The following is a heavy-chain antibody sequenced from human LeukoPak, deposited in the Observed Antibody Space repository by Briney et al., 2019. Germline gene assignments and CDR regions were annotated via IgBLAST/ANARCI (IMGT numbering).Heavy chain of an antibody. V-gene: IGHV1-69*04. Sequence: SVKVSCKASGYSFTTYGISWVRQAPGQGLEWTGRIIPILGIANYAQKFQGRVTITADKSTSTAYMELSSLRSEDTAVYYCARGGSTSPADYYYGMDVWGQGTTVTVSS. CDR2: IIPILGIA. CDR3: ARGGSTSPADYYYGMDV. D-gene: IGHD2-2*01. J-gene: IGHJ6*02. CDR1: GYSFTTYG.